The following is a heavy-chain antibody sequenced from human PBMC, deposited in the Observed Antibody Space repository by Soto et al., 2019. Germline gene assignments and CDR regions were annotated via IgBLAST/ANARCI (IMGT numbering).Heavy chain of an antibody. Sequence: PSETLSLTCTVSGGSISSGGYYWSWIRQHPGKGLEWIGYIYYSGSTYYNPSLKSRVTISVDTSKNQFSLKLSSVTAADTAVYYCARDQKEDYDSSGTEPHYGMDVWGQGTTVTVS. CDR1: GGSISSGGYY. D-gene: IGHD3-22*01. V-gene: IGHV4-31*03. J-gene: IGHJ6*01. CDR2: IYYSGST. CDR3: ARDQKEDYDSSGTEPHYGMDV.